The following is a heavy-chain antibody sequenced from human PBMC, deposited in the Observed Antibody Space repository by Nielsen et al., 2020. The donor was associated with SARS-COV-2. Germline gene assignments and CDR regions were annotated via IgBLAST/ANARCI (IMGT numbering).Heavy chain of an antibody. CDR1: GFTFSSYL. J-gene: IGHJ6*03. CDR2: IKQDGSEK. V-gene: IGHV3-7*03. CDR3: ARDHSSSSPYYYYYYMDV. D-gene: IGHD6-6*01. Sequence: GESLKISCAASGFTFSSYLMSWVRQAPGKGLEWVANIKQDGSEKYYVDSVKGRFTISRDNAKNSLYLQMNSLRAEDTAVYYCARDHSSSSPYYYYYYMDVWGKGTTVTVSS.